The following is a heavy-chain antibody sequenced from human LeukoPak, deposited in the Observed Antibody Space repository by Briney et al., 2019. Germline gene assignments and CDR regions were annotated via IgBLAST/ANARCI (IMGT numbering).Heavy chain of an antibody. D-gene: IGHD3-10*01. CDR3: ATVWITMVRGVLRKGPSYGMDV. CDR2: FDPEDGET. V-gene: IGHV1-24*01. J-gene: IGHJ6*02. Sequence: ASVKVSCKVSGYTLTELSMHWVRQAPGKGLEWMGGFDPEDGETIYAQKFQGRVTMTEDTSTDTAYMELSSLRSEDTAVYYCATVWITMVRGVLRKGPSYGMDVWGQGTTVTVSS. CDR1: GYTLTELS.